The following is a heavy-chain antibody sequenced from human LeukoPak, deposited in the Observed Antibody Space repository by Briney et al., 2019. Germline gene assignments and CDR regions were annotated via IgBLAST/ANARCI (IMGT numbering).Heavy chain of an antibody. J-gene: IGHJ4*02. V-gene: IGHV4-59*02. CDR3: ARAAPQYDSSGYYFDY. D-gene: IGHD3-22*01. CDR1: GDSVNTYY. Sequence: PPETLSLTCTVSGDSVNTYYWSWIRQPPGRGLEGIGYIYYSGSTNYNPSLKSRVTISVDTSKNQFSLKLSSVTAADTAVYYCARAAPQYDSSGYYFDYWGQGTLVTVSS. CDR2: IYYSGST.